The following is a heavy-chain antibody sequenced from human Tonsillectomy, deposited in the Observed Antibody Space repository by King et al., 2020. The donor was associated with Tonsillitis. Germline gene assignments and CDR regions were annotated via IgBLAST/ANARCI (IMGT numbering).Heavy chain of an antibody. CDR1: GITFSSYW. J-gene: IGHJ3*01. V-gene: IGHV3-7*03. D-gene: IGHD3-16*01. CDR2: IKQDGSEK. Sequence: QLVQSGGGLVQPGGSLRLSCAASGITFSSYWMSWVRQTPGKGLEWVANIKQDGSEKYYVDSVKGRFTISRDNAKNSLYLHMNSLRAEDMAVYYCATTSGPGGTFDFRGQGTMVTVSS. CDR3: ATTSGPGGTFDF.